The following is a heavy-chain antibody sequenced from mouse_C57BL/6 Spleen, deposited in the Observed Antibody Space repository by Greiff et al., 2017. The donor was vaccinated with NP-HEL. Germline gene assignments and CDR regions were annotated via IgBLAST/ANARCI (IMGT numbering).Heavy chain of an antibody. D-gene: IGHD1-1*01. V-gene: IGHV14-4*01. J-gene: IGHJ4*01. Sequence: DVQLQESGAELVRPGASVKLSCTASGFNIKDDYMHWVKQRPEQGLAWIGWIDPENGDTESASKFQGKATITADTSSNTAYLQLSSLTSEDTAVYYCTTHYYGSSSYAMDYWGQGTSVTVSS. CDR3: TTHYYGSSSYAMDY. CDR1: GFNIKDDY. CDR2: IDPENGDT.